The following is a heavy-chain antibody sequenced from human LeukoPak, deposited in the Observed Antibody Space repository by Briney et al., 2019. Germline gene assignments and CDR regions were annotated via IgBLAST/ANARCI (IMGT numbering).Heavy chain of an antibody. Sequence: ASVKVSCKASGYTFATYSITWVRQAPGQGLEWMGWINPNSGGTNYAQKFQGWVTMTRDTSISTAYMELSRLRSDDTAVYYCARDPNGSGSYYKPLEFDYWGQGTLVTVSS. D-gene: IGHD3-10*01. CDR2: INPNSGGT. V-gene: IGHV1-2*04. CDR3: ARDPNGSGSYYKPLEFDY. J-gene: IGHJ4*02. CDR1: GYTFATYS.